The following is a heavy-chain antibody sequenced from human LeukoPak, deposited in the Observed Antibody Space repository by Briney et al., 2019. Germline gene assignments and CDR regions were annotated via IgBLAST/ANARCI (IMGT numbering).Heavy chain of an antibody. CDR1: GFTFSSYA. D-gene: IGHD5-24*01. V-gene: IGHV3-30-3*01. CDR2: ISYDGSNK. Sequence: PGRSLRLSCAASGFTFSSYAMHWVRQAPGKGLEWVAVISYDGSNKYYADSVKGRFTISRDNSKNTLYLQMNSLRAEDTAVYYCAKAEMATTAFDYWGQGTLVTVSS. J-gene: IGHJ4*02. CDR3: AKAEMATTAFDY.